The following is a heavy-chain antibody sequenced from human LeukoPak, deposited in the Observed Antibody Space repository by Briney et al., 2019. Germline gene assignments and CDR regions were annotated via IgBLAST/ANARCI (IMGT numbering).Heavy chain of an antibody. CDR2: ISSSTRTI. CDR3: ARDYDDYGRYFDY. D-gene: IGHD4-17*01. Sequence: PGGSLRLSCAASGFTFSTYHMNWVRQAPGKGLEWVSYISSSTRTIYYADSVKGRFTISRDNAQNSLYLQMNSLRDEDTAVYYCARDYDDYGRYFDYWGQGTLVTVSS. V-gene: IGHV3-48*02. J-gene: IGHJ4*02. CDR1: GFTFSTYH.